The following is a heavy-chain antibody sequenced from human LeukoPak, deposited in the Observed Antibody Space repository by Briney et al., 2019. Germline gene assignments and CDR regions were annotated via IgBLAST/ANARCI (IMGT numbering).Heavy chain of an antibody. Sequence: GGSLRLSCAASGFIFSKYWMHWVRHTPGEGLVWVARIKEDGTYTNYADSVKGRFTISRDNARNTVFLQMNSLRAEDTAVYYCARDFDMGITPGDDFDFWGQGTLVTVSS. CDR2: IKEDGTYT. V-gene: IGHV3-74*01. D-gene: IGHD3-9*01. CDR3: ARDFDMGITPGDDFDF. CDR1: GFIFSKYW. J-gene: IGHJ4*02.